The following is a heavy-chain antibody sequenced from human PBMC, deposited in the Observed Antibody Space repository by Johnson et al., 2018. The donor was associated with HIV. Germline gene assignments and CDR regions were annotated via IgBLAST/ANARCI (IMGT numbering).Heavy chain of an antibody. J-gene: IGHJ3*02. CDR1: GFTFGDYV. V-gene: IGHV3-49*04. D-gene: IGHD3-3*01. Sequence: VQLVESGGGSVQPGRSLRLSCSSSGFTFGDYVINWVRQAPGKGLEWVGFLTSKAHGGTAESAASVKCRVTISRDDSKSIAYLQMNRCKTEDTDVYYCTRGGITIFGVVDAFDIWGQGTMVTVSS. CDR2: LTSKAHGGTA. CDR3: TRGGITIFGVVDAFDI.